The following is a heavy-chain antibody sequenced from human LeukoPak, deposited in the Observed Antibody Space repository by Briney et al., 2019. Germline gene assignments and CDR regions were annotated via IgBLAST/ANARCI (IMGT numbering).Heavy chain of an antibody. D-gene: IGHD3-10*01. Sequence: GESLKISCKASGYTFTNYWICWVRHMPGKGLEWMGIMYPGDSDTRYSPSFQGQVTISADKSISTAYLQWSSLRASDTAMYYCAASTYGSGSYVGFDSWGQGTLVTVSS. CDR2: MYPGDSDT. V-gene: IGHV5-51*01. J-gene: IGHJ4*02. CDR3: AASTYGSGSYVGFDS. CDR1: GYTFTNYW.